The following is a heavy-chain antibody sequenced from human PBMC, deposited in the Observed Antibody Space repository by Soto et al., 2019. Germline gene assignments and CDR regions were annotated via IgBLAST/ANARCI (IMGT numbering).Heavy chain of an antibody. CDR2: MNPNSGNT. D-gene: IGHD3-3*01. J-gene: IGHJ5*02. CDR3: ARDYAYYDFWSGSSRDNWFDP. Sequence: QVQLVQSGAEVKKPGASVKVSCKASGYTFTSYDINWVRQATGQGLEWMGWMNPNSGNTGYAQKFQGRVTMTRNTSISTAYMELSSLRSEDTAVYYCARDYAYYDFWSGSSRDNWFDPWGQGTLVTVSS. CDR1: GYTFTSYD. V-gene: IGHV1-8*01.